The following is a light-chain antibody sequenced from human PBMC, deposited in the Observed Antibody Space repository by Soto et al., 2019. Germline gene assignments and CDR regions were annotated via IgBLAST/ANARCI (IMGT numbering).Light chain of an antibody. J-gene: IGLJ3*02. CDR3: SSHTSRSTLL. CDR2: EVS. V-gene: IGLV2-14*01. CDR1: SNDVGGYTD. Sequence: QSALPQPATVPGSPRQSITISCTGTSNDVGGYTDVSWYQHHPGKAPKLIISEVSNRPSGVYHSFSGSKSRNTASPTISGLQAAVETDYYCSSHTSRSTLLFGGGTKLTVL.